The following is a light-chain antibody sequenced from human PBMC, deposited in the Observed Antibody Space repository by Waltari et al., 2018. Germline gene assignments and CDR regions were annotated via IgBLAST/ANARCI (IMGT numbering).Light chain of an antibody. Sequence: DIQMTQSPSSLSASVGGRVTITCRASQSVKNNFAWYQQAPGKAPKVLIHKASRLESGAPSRFSGSGYGTEFTLTISSLQPDDFATYYCQEYDSLPVTFGGGTKVEI. CDR1: QSVKNN. CDR2: KAS. CDR3: QEYDSLPVT. V-gene: IGKV1-5*03. J-gene: IGKJ4*01.